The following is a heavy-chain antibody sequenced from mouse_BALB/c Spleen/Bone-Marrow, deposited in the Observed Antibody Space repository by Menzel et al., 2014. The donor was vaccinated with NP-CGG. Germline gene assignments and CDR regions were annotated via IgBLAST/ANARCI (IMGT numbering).Heavy chain of an antibody. CDR2: ISSGGSYT. CDR3: ARDSTGYFDY. Sequence: EVKVVESGGGLVKPGGSLKLSCAASGFTFSYYAVSWVRQSPEKSLEWVAEISSGGSYTYYPDTVTGRFTISRDNAKNTLYLEMSGLSAEDSAMYYCARDSTGYFDYWGQGTTLTVSS. J-gene: IGHJ2*01. V-gene: IGHV5-9-4*01. CDR1: GFTFSYYA.